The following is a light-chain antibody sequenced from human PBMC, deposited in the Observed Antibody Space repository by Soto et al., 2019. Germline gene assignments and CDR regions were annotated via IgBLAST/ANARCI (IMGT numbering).Light chain of an antibody. CDR1: SSDVGGYNY. V-gene: IGLV2-8*01. J-gene: IGLJ1*01. CDR3: SSYAGSNNFRYV. Sequence: QSALTQPPSASRSPGQSVTISCTGTSSDVGGYNYVSWYQQHPGKAPKLMIYEVSKRPSGVPDRFSGSKSGNTASLTVSGLQAEDEADYYCSSYAGSNNFRYVFGTGTKLTVL. CDR2: EVS.